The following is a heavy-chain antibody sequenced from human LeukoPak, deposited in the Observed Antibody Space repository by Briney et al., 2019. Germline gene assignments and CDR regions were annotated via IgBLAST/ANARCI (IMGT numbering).Heavy chain of an antibody. V-gene: IGHV3-53*01. CDR1: VFTVSNNY. D-gene: IGHD6-13*01. Sequence: GGSLRLSCASSVFTVSNNYMTWVRQAPGRGLEWVSVIYSGGSTYYADSVKGRFTISRDNSKNTLYLQMNSLRTEDTAVYYCARGAAGHGFYYYMDVWGKGTTVTVSS. CDR2: IYSGGST. CDR3: ARGAAGHGFYYYMDV. J-gene: IGHJ6*03.